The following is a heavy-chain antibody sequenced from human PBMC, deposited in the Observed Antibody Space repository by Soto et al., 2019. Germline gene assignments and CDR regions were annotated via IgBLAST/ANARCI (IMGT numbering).Heavy chain of an antibody. CDR2: INHSGVT. CDR3: ARFSGSYYYAMDV. CDR1: GGSFSGHY. J-gene: IGHJ6*02. V-gene: IGHV4-34*01. Sequence: PSETLSLTCAVYGGSFSGHYWSWIRQPPGKGLEWIGEINHSGVTNYKPSLKRRVTISVDTSKNQFSLQLKSVTAADTALYYCARFSGSYYYAMDVWGQGSTVT. D-gene: IGHD6-19*01.